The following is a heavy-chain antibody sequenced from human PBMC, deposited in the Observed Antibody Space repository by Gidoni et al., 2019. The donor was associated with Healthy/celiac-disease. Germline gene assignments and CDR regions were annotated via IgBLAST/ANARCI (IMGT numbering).Heavy chain of an antibody. V-gene: IGHV3-30-3*01. Sequence: QVQLVESGGGVVQPGRSLRLSCAASGFPFSSYAMHWVRQAPGKGLEWVAVISYDGSNKYYADSVKGRFTISRDNSKNTLYLQMNSLRAEDTAVYYCARDLGGSPPHYYFDYWGQGTLVTVSS. J-gene: IGHJ4*02. CDR1: GFPFSSYA. CDR2: ISYDGSNK. CDR3: ARDLGGSPPHYYFDY. D-gene: IGHD1-26*01.